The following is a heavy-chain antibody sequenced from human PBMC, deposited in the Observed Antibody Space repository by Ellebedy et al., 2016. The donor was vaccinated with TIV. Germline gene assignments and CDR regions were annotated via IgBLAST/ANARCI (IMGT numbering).Heavy chain of an antibody. CDR2: IKQDGSEK. CDR3: VRFVNLGD. J-gene: IGHJ4*02. CDR1: GFTFSAYA. V-gene: IGHV3-7*01. Sequence: GESLKISXAASGFTFSAYAMSWVRQAPGKGLEWVATIKQDGSEKYYVDSVKGRFTISRDNAKNSLYLQMNSLRVEDTAVYYCVRFVNLGDWGLGTLVTVSS.